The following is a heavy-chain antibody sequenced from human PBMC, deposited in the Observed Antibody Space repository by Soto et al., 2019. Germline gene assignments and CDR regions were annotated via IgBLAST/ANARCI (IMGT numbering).Heavy chain of an antibody. CDR3: ATQRGGGGY. CDR2: IYSGGYT. CDR1: GFTVSNNY. Sequence: EVQLVESGGGLIQPGGSLRLSCAVSGFTVSNNYMSWVRQAPGKGLEGVSVIYSGGYTAYGDSVKGRFTISRDNSKNTIYLKINGLGAEGTAVFYWATQRGGGGYWGQGTLVTVSS. V-gene: IGHV3-53*01. J-gene: IGHJ4*02. D-gene: IGHD6-25*01.